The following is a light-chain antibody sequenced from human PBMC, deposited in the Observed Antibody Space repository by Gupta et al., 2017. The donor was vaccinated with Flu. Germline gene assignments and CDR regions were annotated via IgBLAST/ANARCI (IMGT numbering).Light chain of an antibody. Sequence: QPALTQPASVSGSPGQSLTISCTGTSSDVGGYNYVSWYQQHPGKAPKLMIYEVSKRPSGVANRFSGSKSGNTASLTISGLQAEDEADYYCSSYTSSSTLVFGGGTKLTVL. V-gene: IGLV2-14*01. CDR3: SSYTSSSTLV. CDR2: EVS. CDR1: SSDVGGYNY. J-gene: IGLJ3*02.